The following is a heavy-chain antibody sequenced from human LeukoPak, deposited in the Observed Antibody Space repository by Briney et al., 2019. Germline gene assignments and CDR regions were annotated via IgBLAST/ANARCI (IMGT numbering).Heavy chain of an antibody. CDR3: ARGGSDTAMTHDY. Sequence: GGSLRLSCAASGFTFSNHWMHWVRQAPGKGLMWVSRINRGGSRTDYADSVKGRFTISRDDAKNTLYLQLNSLRAEDTAVYFCARGGSDTAMTHDYWGQGTLVTVSS. CDR2: INRGGSRT. V-gene: IGHV3-74*01. CDR1: GFTFSNHW. J-gene: IGHJ4*02. D-gene: IGHD5-18*01.